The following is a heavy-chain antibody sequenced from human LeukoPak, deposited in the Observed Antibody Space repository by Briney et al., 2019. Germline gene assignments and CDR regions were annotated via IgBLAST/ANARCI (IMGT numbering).Heavy chain of an antibody. CDR3: ARVFYDIDGYYFDY. CDR1: GGSISSYY. CDR2: IYYSGST. Sequence: SETLSLTCTVSGGSISSYYWSWIRQPPGKGLEWIGYIYYSGSTNYNPSLKSRVTISVDTSKNQFSLKLSSVTAADTAVYYCARVFYDIDGYYFDYWGQGTLVTVSS. D-gene: IGHD3-9*01. V-gene: IGHV4-59*01. J-gene: IGHJ4*02.